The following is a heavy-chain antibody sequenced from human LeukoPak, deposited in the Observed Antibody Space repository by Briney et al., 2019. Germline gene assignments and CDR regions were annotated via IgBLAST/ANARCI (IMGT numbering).Heavy chain of an antibody. CDR1: GGSISSGGYS. CDR2: IYHSGST. V-gene: IGHV4-30-2*01. CDR3: ARRGYSYGYDY. Sequence: SQTLSLTCAVSGGSISSGGYSWSWIRQPPGEGLEWIGYIYHSGSTYYNPSLKSRVTISVDRAKNQFSLKLSSVTAADTAVYYCARRGYSYGYDYWGQGTLVTVSS. D-gene: IGHD5-18*01. J-gene: IGHJ4*02.